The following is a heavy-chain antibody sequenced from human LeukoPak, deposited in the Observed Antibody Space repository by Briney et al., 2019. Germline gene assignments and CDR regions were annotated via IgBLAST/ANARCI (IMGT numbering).Heavy chain of an antibody. CDR3: ARDLLRDGYGMDV. CDR1: GFTFSSYS. CDR2: ISSSSSYI. V-gene: IGHV3-21*01. Sequence: GGSLRLSCAASGFTFSSYSMNWVRQAPGKGLEWVSSISSSSSYIYYADSVKGRFTISRDNAKNSLYLQMNSLRAEDTAVYYCARDLLRDGYGMDVWGQGTTVTVSS. J-gene: IGHJ6*02.